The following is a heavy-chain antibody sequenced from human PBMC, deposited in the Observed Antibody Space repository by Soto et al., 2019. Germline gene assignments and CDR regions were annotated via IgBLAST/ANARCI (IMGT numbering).Heavy chain of an antibody. CDR2: INSDGSST. V-gene: IGHV3-74*01. CDR3: ARDRSDYYYYYYMDV. J-gene: IGHJ6*03. CDR1: GFTFSGYW. Sequence: GGSMRVSCAAAGFTFSGYWRHWVRQAPGKGLVWVSRINSDGSSTSYADSVKGRFTISRDNAKNTLYLQMNSLRAEDTAVYYCARDRSDYYYYYYMDVWGKGTTVTVSS.